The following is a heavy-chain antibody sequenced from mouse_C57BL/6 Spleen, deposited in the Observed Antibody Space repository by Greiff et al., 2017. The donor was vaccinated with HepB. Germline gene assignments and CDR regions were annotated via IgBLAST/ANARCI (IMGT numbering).Heavy chain of an antibody. CDR2: INPSSGYT. V-gene: IGHV1-4*01. Sequence: VQLVESGAELARPGASVKMSCKASGYTFTSYTMHWVKQRPGQGLEWIGYINPSSGYTKYNQKFKDKATLTADKSSSTAYMQLSSLTSEDSAVYYCARWEIYYGNFWGQGTTLTVSS. CDR3: ARWEIYYGNF. D-gene: IGHD2-1*01. J-gene: IGHJ2*01. CDR1: GYTFTSYT.